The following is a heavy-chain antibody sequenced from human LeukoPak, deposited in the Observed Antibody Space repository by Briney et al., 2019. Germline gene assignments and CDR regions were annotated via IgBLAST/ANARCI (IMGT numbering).Heavy chain of an antibody. J-gene: IGHJ4*02. CDR3: ARVAVAGLDY. CDR2: IYYSGST. CDR1: GGSISGYY. D-gene: IGHD6-19*01. Sequence: SETLSLTCTVSGGSISGYYWSWIRQPPGKGLEWIGYIYYSGSTNYNPSLKSRVTISVDTSKNQFSLKLSSVTAADTAVYYCARVAVAGLDYWGQGTLVTVSS. V-gene: IGHV4-59*08.